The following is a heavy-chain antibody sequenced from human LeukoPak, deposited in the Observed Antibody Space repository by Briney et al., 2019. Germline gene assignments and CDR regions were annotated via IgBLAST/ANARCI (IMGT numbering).Heavy chain of an antibody. J-gene: IGHJ4*02. CDR1: GGSISSYY. Sequence: SETLSLTCTVSGGSISSYYWSWIRQPPGKGLEWIGYIYYSGSTYYNPSLKSRVTISVDTSKNQFSLKLSSVTAADTAVYYCARSPSYCSSTSCYTFDYWGQGTLVTVSS. CDR3: ARSPSYCSSTSCYTFDY. V-gene: IGHV4-59*12. D-gene: IGHD2-2*02. CDR2: IYYSGST.